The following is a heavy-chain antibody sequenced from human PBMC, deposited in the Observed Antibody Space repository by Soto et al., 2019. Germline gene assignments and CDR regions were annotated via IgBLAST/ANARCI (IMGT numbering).Heavy chain of an antibody. V-gene: IGHV3-30*18. CDR1: GFTFSSYG. CDR3: AKDMGGWNYGYYSYGMDV. D-gene: IGHD1-7*01. Sequence: GGSLRLSCAASGFTFSSYGMHWVRQAPGKGLEWVAVISYDGSNKYFADSVKGRFTISRDNSKNTLYLQMNSLRAEDTAVYYCAKDMGGWNYGYYSYGMDVWGQGTTVTVSS. J-gene: IGHJ6*02. CDR2: ISYDGSNK.